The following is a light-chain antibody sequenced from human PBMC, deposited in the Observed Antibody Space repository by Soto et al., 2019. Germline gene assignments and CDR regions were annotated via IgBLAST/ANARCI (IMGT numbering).Light chain of an antibody. CDR2: RNN. CDR3: AAWDDTLNGLYV. J-gene: IGLJ1*01. CDR1: SSNLGDNT. Sequence: QSVLTQPPSASGTPGQRVTISCSGSSSNLGDNTVNWYQQLPGTAPKLLIQRNNQRPSGVPDRFSGSKSGTSASLAISGLRSEDEADYYCAAWDDTLNGLYVFGTGTKLTVL. V-gene: IGLV1-44*01.